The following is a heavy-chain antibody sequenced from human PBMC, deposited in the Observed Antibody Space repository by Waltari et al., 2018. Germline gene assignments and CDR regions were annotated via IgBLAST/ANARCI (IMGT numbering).Heavy chain of an antibody. CDR3: AKGPITMIAHAFDI. D-gene: IGHD3-22*01. CDR2: ISWNSGSI. Sequence: EVQLVESGGGLVQPGRSLRLSCAASGFTFDDYAMHWVRQAPGKGLEWVSGISWNSGSIGYADSVKGRFTISRDNAKNSLYLQMNSLRAEDTALYYCAKGPITMIAHAFDIWGQGTMVTVSS. V-gene: IGHV3-9*01. J-gene: IGHJ3*02. CDR1: GFTFDDYA.